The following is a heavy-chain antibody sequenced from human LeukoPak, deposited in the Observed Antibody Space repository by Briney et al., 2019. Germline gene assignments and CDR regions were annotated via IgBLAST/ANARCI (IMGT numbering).Heavy chain of an antibody. CDR3: ARRSMVRGVVYFDY. Sequence: RGSLRLSRAASGFTFSSYEMNWGRQAPGKGLEGVSYNNISGRTIYYADSVKGRFTISRDNAKNSLYMQMTSLRAEDTAVYYCARRSMVRGVVYFDYWGQGTLVTVSS. V-gene: IGHV3-48*03. CDR2: NNISGRTI. CDR1: GFTFSSYE. D-gene: IGHD3-10*01. J-gene: IGHJ4*02.